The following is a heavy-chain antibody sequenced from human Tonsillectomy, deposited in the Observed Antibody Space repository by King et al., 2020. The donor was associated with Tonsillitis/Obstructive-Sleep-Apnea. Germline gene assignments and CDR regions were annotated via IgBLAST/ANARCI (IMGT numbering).Heavy chain of an antibody. CDR3: AVNGYQLLYYYYGMDV. CDR2: ISGSGGST. D-gene: IGHD2-2*01. Sequence: VQLVESGGGLVQPGGSLRLSCAASGFTFSSYAMSWVRQAPGKGLEWVSAISGSGGSTYYADSVKGRFTISRDNSKNTLYLQMNSLRAEDTAAYYCAVNGYQLLYYYYGMDVWGQGTTVTVSS. V-gene: IGHV3-23*04. CDR1: GFTFSSYA. J-gene: IGHJ6*02.